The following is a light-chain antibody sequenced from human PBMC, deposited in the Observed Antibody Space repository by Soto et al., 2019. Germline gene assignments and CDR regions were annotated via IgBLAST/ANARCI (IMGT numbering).Light chain of an antibody. CDR3: CSFAGSYSYV. CDR2: DVT. Sequence: QSVLTQPRSVSGSPGQSVTISCTGTSSDVGRYDYVSWYQQYPGEAPKLIIYDVTERPSGVPDRFPGSKSGNTASLTISGLRAEDEAAYSCCSFAGSYSYVFGSGTKVTVL. CDR1: SSDVGRYDY. V-gene: IGLV2-11*01. J-gene: IGLJ1*01.